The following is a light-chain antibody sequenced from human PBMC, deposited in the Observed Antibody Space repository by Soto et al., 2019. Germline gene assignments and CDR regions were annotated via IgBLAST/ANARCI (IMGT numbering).Light chain of an antibody. V-gene: IGKV3-20*01. CDR2: GTS. CDR1: QSVSSSY. Sequence: EIVLTQSPGTLSLSPGERATLSCRASQSVSSSYLAWYQQKPGQAPRLLIYGTSNRATGIPDRFSGSGSGTDFTLTISRVEPEDCALYYCQRSVLSPFTFGPGTKVDIK. CDR3: QRSVLSPFT. J-gene: IGKJ3*01.